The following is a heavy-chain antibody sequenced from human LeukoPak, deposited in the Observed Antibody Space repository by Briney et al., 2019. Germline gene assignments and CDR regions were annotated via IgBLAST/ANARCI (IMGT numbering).Heavy chain of an antibody. CDR1: GFTFSSYG. Sequence: GGSLRLSCAASGFTFSSYGMHWVRQAPGKGLEWVAVIWYDGSNKYYADSVKGRFTISRDNSKNTLYLQMNSLRAEDTAVYYCARDLHNCGGDCYYYYYYGMDVWGQGTTVTVSS. CDR3: ARDLHNCGGDCYYYYYYGMDV. CDR2: IWYDGSNK. D-gene: IGHD2-21*02. J-gene: IGHJ6*02. V-gene: IGHV3-33*01.